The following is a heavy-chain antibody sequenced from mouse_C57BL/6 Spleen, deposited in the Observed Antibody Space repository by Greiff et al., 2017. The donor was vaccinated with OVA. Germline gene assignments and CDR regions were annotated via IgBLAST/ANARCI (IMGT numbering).Heavy chain of an antibody. J-gene: IGHJ1*03. V-gene: IGHV5-16*01. CDR3: ARDYYGSSYESDWYFDV. Sequence: EVKLVESEGGLVQPGSSMKLSCTASGFTFSDYYMAWVRQVPEKGLEWVANINYDGSSTYYLDSLKSRFIISRDNAKNILYLQMSSLKSEDTATYYCARDYYGSSYESDWYFDVWGTGTTVTVSS. D-gene: IGHD1-1*01. CDR1: GFTFSDYY. CDR2: INYDGSST.